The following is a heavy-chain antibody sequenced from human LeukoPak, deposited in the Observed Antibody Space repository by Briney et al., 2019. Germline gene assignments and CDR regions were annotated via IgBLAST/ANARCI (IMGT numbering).Heavy chain of an antibody. CDR3: ARAQTPIVVVPAAPKYYYYYYYMDV. CDR1: GGTFSSYA. Sequence: GASVKVSCKASGGTFSSYAISWVRQAPGQGLEWMGRIIPIFGTANYAQKFQGRVTITTDESTSTAYMELSSLRSEDTAVYYCARAQTPIVVVPAAPKYYYYYYYMDVWGKGTTVTVSS. V-gene: IGHV1-69*05. J-gene: IGHJ6*03. D-gene: IGHD2-2*01. CDR2: IIPIFGTA.